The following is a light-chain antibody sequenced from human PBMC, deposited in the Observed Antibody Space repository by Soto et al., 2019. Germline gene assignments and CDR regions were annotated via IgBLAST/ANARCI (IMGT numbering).Light chain of an antibody. V-gene: IGKV2-28*01. J-gene: IGKJ3*01. CDR3: MQTLQTPLT. Sequence: DIVMTQSPLSLPVTPGEPASISCGSSQSLLHSNGYNYLDWYLQKPGQSPQLLIYLGSNRASGVPDRFSGSGSGTDFTLKISGVEAEDVGVYYCMQTLQTPLTFGPGTKVDIK. CDR2: LGS. CDR1: QSLLHSNGYNY.